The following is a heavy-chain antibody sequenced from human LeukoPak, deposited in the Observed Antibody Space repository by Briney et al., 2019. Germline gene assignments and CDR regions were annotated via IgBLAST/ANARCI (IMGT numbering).Heavy chain of an antibody. D-gene: IGHD2-2*01. CDR3: ARDPSYCSSTSCLYGGGY. CDR1: GFTFSSYS. V-gene: IGHV3-21*01. Sequence: GGSPRLSCAASGFTFSSYSMNWVRQAPGKGMEWVSSIKGRFTISRDNAKNSLYLQMNSLRAEDTAVYYCARDPSYCSSTSCLYGGGYWGQGTLVTVSS. J-gene: IGHJ4*02. CDR2: I.